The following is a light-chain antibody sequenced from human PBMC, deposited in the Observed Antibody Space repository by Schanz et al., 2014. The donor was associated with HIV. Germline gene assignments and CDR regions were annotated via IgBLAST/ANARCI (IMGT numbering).Light chain of an antibody. J-gene: IGLJ2*01. V-gene: IGLV2-8*01. Sequence: QSALTQPPSASGSPGQSVTISCTGTSSDIGGYNYVSWYQQHPGKAPKLMIYDVSYRPSGISNRFSGSKSGTSASLAITGLQAEDEADYYCQSYDSSLSVVVFGGGTKLTVL. CDR3: QSYDSSLSVVV. CDR1: SSDIGGYNY. CDR2: DVS.